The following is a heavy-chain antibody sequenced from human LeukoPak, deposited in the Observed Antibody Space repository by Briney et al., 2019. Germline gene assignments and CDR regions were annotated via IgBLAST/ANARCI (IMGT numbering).Heavy chain of an antibody. CDR2: ISPDGSGK. V-gene: IGHV3-7*04. J-gene: IGHJ4*02. D-gene: IGHD1-26*01. Sequence: GGSLRLSCAASGFTLSNSWMTWVRQAPGKGLEWVANISPDGSGKFYVESVKGRFTISRDNAKKSLFLQMNSLRVEDTALYYCAKDSGTFWGQGTLVTVSS. CDR3: AKDSGTF. CDR1: GFTLSNSW.